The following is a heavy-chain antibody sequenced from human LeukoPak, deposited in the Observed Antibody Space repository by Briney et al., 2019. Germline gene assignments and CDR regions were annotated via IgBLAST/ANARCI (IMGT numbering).Heavy chain of an antibody. D-gene: IGHD6-13*01. V-gene: IGHV4-39*07. CDR1: GGSISSSSYY. CDR2: VYYTGST. Sequence: SETLSLSCTVSGGSISSSSYYWGWIRQPPGKGLVYIGSVYYTGSTNYNPSLKSRVTISVDTSKNQFSLKLSSVTAADTAVYYCASSWLYGMDVWGQGTTVTVSS. CDR3: ASSWLYGMDV. J-gene: IGHJ6*02.